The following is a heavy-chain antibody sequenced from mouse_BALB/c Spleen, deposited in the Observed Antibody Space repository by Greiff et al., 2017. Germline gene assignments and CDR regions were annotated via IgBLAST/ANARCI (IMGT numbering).Heavy chain of an antibody. J-gene: IGHJ4*01. D-gene: IGHD2-1*01. CDR2: INPSTGYT. CDR3: ARGVNTNAMDY. CDR1: GYTFTSYW. V-gene: IGHV1-7*01. Sequence: VQLQESGAELAKPGASVKMSCKASGYTFTSYWMHWVNQRPGQGLEWIGYINPSTGYTEYNQKFKDKATLTADKSSSTAYMQLSSLTSEDSAVYYCARGVNTNAMDYWGQGTSVTVSS.